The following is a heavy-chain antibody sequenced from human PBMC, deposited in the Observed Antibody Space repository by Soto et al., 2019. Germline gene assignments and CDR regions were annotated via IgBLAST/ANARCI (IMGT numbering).Heavy chain of an antibody. CDR1: GYTFTSYG. CDR3: ARGSIVVVVAAIDY. CDR2: ISAYNGNT. D-gene: IGHD2-15*01. J-gene: IGHJ4*02. V-gene: IGHV1-18*01. Sequence: ASVKVSCKASGYTFTSYGISWVRQAPGQGLEWMGWISAYNGNTNYAQKLQGRVTITRDTSASTAYMELSSLRSEDTAVYYCARGSIVVVVAAIDYWGQGTLVTVSS.